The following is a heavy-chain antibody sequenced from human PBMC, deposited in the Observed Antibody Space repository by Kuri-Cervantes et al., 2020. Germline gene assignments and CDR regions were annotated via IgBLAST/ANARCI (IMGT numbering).Heavy chain of an antibody. J-gene: IGHJ2*01. CDR3: ARDREYWYFDL. CDR1: GGSISSGGYY. V-gene: IGHV4-31*01. CDR2: IYYSGSA. Sequence: LRLSCTVSGGSISSGGYYWSWIRQHPGKGLERIGYIYYSGSAYYNPSLKSLVTISVDTSKNQFSLKLSSVTAADTAVYYCARDREYWYFDLWGRGTLVTVSS.